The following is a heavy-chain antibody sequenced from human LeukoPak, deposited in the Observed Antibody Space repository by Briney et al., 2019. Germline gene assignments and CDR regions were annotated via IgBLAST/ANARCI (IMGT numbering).Heavy chain of an antibody. J-gene: IGHJ4*02. CDR3: AKSTGYLL. CDR1: GFTFSNYA. Sequence: GGSLRLSCAASGFTFSNYAMSWLRQAPGKGLEWVSTIGNSGGSTYYADSVKGRLTIARDDPENTLFLQMNSLRVEDTAVYYCAKSTGYLLWGQGTLVTVFS. D-gene: IGHD1-14*01. V-gene: IGHV3-23*01. CDR2: IGNSGGST.